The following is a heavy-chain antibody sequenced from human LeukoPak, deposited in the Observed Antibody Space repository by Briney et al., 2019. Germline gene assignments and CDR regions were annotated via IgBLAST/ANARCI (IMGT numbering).Heavy chain of an antibody. D-gene: IGHD6-6*01. CDR1: GYTFTGYH. Sequence: ASVQDSCQASGYTFTGYHMHWVRQAPGQGVEWMGCINANSGGTNYAQKFQGRVTMTRDSSITTAYMELSRLRSDDTAVYYCARGLEYSSSPYGSMDVWGKGTTVTVSS. V-gene: IGHV1-2*02. J-gene: IGHJ6*03. CDR3: ARGLEYSSSPYGSMDV. CDR2: INANSGGT.